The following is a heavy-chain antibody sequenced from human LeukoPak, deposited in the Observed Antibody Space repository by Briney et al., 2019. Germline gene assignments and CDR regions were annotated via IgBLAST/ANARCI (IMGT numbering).Heavy chain of an antibody. J-gene: IGHJ6*03. V-gene: IGHV1-2*02. CDR1: GYTFTGYY. CDR2: INPYSGGT. CDR3: ARGSSTRVYYYYCMDV. Sequence: EASVKVSCKASGYTFTGYYMHWVRQAPGQGLEWMGWINPYSGGTNYEQKFQGRVTMTRDTSISTAYMEVSRVRSDDTAMYYCARGSSTRVYYYYCMDVWGKGTTVTVSS. D-gene: IGHD6-6*01.